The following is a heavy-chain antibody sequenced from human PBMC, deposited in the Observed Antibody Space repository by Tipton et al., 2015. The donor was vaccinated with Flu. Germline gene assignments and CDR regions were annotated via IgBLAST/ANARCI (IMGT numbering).Heavy chain of an antibody. Sequence: SLRLSCAASGFTFSSYAMSWVRQAPGKGLEWVSAISGSGSSTYYADSVKGRFTISRDNPKNKVYLQVNSLRVEDTAVYYCARIAGSGWYASMDVWGQGTTVTVSS. V-gene: IGHV3-23*01. CDR2: ISGSGSST. CDR3: ARIAGSGWYASMDV. J-gene: IGHJ6*02. D-gene: IGHD6-19*01. CDR1: GFTFSSYA.